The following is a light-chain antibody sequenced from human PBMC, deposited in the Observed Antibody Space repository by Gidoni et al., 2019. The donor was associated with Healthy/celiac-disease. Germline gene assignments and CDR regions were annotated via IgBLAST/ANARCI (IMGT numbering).Light chain of an antibody. J-gene: IGKJ2*01. CDR3: QQSYSTPYT. CDR1: QSISSY. V-gene: IGKV1-39*01. CDR2: AAS. Sequence: DIHMTKSPSSLSASVGDRVTITCRASQSISSYLNWYQQKPGQAPKLLIYAASSLQSGVPSRFSGSGSGTDFTLTISSLQPEDFATYYCQQSYSTPYTFGQGTKLEIK.